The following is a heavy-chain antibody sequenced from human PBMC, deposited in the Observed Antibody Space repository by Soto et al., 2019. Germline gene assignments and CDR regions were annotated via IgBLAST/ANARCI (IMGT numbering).Heavy chain of an antibody. CDR2: ISSSSSYI. CDR1: GFTFSSYS. Sequence: PGGSLRLSCAASGFTFSSYSMNWVRQAPGKGLEWVSSISSSSSYIYYADSVKGRFTISRDNAKNSLYLQMNSLRAEDTAVYYCARTSSGYYAPLDYWGQGXLVTVYS. J-gene: IGHJ4*02. CDR3: ARTSSGYYAPLDY. D-gene: IGHD3-22*01. V-gene: IGHV3-21*01.